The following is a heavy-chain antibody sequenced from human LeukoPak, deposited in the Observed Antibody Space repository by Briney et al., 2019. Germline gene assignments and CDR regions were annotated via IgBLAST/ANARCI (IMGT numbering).Heavy chain of an antibody. V-gene: IGHV3-74*01. Sequence: GGSLRLSCAASGFTFSSYWMHWVRQAPGKGLVWVSRINTDGSSTSYADSVKGRFTISRDNAKNTLYLQMNSLRAEDTAVYYCARMPWPGQQLAYFDYWGQGTLVTVSS. D-gene: IGHD6-13*01. CDR2: INTDGSST. J-gene: IGHJ4*02. CDR3: ARMPWPGQQLAYFDY. CDR1: GFTFSSYW.